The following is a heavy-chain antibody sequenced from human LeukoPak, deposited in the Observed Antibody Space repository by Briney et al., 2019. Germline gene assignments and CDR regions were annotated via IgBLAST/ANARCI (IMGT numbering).Heavy chain of an antibody. CDR1: GFAFSSFS. CDR3: AKEPPGQLRVGDY. CDR2: ISSISGSL. V-gene: IGHV3-48*01. D-gene: IGHD4-23*01. J-gene: IGHJ4*01. Sequence: TGGSLRLSCAASGFAFSSFSMNWVRQAPGEGLEWVSYISSISGSLYYADSVRGRFTISRDNAKNSLYLQMNSLRVEDTAVYYCAKEPPGQLRVGDYWGQGTLVTVSS.